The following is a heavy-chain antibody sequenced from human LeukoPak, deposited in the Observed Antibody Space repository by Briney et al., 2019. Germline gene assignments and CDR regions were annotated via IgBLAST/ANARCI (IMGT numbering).Heavy chain of an antibody. J-gene: IGHJ6*02. D-gene: IGHD1-7*01. CDR3: ARYLELELRIEYGMDV. CDR2: MNPNSGNT. CDR1: GYTFTSYD. Sequence: ASEKVSCKASGYTFTSYDINWVRQATGQGLEWMGWMNPNSGNTGYAQKFQGRVTMTRNTSISTAYMELSSLRSEDTAVYYCARYLELELRIEYGMDVWGQGTTVTVSS. V-gene: IGHV1-8*01.